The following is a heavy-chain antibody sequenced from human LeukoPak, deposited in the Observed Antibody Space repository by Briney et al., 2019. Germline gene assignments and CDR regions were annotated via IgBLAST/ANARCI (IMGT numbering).Heavy chain of an antibody. D-gene: IGHD3-22*01. CDR3: AREDYYDSSGYLDY. Sequence: SETLSLTCAVSGGSISSSGYYWSWLRQHPGKGLEWIGYIYYSGTTYYNPSLKSRVTISVDTSKNQFSLKLFSVTAADTAVYYCAREDYYDSSGYLDYWGQGTLVTVSS. J-gene: IGHJ4*02. CDR2: IYYSGTT. CDR1: GGSISSSGYY. V-gene: IGHV4-31*11.